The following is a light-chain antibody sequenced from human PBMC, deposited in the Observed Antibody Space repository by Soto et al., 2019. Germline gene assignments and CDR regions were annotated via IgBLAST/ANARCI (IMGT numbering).Light chain of an antibody. CDR3: CSYTTSSTLYV. CDR2: DVS. Sequence: QSVLTQPASVSGSPGQSITISCTGTSSDVGAYNYVSWYQQHPGKAPKLIIYDVSKRPSGISDRFSGSQSGNTAPLTISGLQADDEADYYCCSYTTSSTLYVFGTGTKVTVL. CDR1: SSDVGAYNY. V-gene: IGLV2-14*01. J-gene: IGLJ1*01.